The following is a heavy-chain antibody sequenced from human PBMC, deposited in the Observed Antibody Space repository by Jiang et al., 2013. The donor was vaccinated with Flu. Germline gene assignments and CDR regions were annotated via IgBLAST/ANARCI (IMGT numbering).Heavy chain of an antibody. D-gene: IGHD1/OR15-1a*01. CDR3: ARDDGTTWLQDS. CDR1: GYIFTDNY. Sequence: GAEVKKPGASVKVSCKTSGYIFTDNYIHWVRQAPGQGLEWMGWIDPGNGNTKYSQKFQGRVTITSDTSASTVYMELSGLRSEDTAVYFCARDDGTTWLQDSWGQGTLVTVSS. V-gene: IGHV1/OR15-3*02. J-gene: IGHJ4*02. CDR2: IDPGNGNT.